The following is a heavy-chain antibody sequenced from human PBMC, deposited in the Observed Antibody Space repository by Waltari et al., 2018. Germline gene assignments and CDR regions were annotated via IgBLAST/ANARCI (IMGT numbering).Heavy chain of an antibody. D-gene: IGHD2-2*01. J-gene: IGHJ6*02. CDR3: ARDRKEDIVVVPAAPNYYYYGMDV. V-gene: IGHV3-21*01. Sequence: EVQLVESGGGLVKPGGSLRLSCAASGFTFSSYSMNWVRQAPGKGLEWVSSISNSSSYIYYADSVKGRFTISRDNAKNSLYLQMNSLRAEDTAVYYCARDRKEDIVVVPAAPNYYYYGMDVWGQGTTVTVSS. CDR2: ISNSSSYI. CDR1: GFTFSSYS.